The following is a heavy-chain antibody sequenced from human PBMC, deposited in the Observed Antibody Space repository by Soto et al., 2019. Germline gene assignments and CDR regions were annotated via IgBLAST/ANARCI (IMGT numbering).Heavy chain of an antibody. J-gene: IGHJ4*02. D-gene: IGHD2-15*01. CDR3: AKDGVGLSKGSSYHHY. V-gene: IGHV3-23*01. CDR2: ISGSGGST. CDR1: GFTFSSYA. Sequence: EVQLLESGGGLVQPGGSLRLSCAASGFTFSSYAMSWVRQAPGKGLEWVSAISGSGGSTYYADSVKGRFTISRDNSKNTLYLQMNSLRAEDTAVYYCAKDGVGLSKGSSYHHYWGQGTLVTVSS.